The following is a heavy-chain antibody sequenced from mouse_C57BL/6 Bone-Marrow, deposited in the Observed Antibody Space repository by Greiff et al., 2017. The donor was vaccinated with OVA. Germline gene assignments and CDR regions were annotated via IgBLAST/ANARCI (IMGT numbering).Heavy chain of an antibody. J-gene: IGHJ3*01. CDR2: IDPENGAT. CDR3: TARGFAY. CDR1: GFNIKDDY. V-gene: IGHV14-4*01. Sequence: VQLQQSGAELVRPGASVKLSCTASGFNIKDDYMHWVKQRPEQGLEWIGWIDPENGATEYASKFTGKATITAATSSNTAYLQLSSLTSEDTDAYYCTARGFAYWGQGTLVTVSA.